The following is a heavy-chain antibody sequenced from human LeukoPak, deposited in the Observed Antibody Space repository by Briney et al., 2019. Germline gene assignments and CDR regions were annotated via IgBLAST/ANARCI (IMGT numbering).Heavy chain of an antibody. CDR3: ASSDYGDYVSFDY. CDR1: GFTFSTYS. CDR2: ISSSGSYI. D-gene: IGHD4-17*01. Sequence: GGSLRLSCAASGFTFSTYSMNWVRQAPGKGLEWVSSISSSGSYINYADSVKGRFTISRDNAKNSLYLQMNSLRAKDTAVYYCASSDYGDYVSFDYWGQGTLVTVSS. V-gene: IGHV3-21*01. J-gene: IGHJ4*02.